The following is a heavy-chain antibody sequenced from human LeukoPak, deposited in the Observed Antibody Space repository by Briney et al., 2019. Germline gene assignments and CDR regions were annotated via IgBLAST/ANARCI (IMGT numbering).Heavy chain of an antibody. D-gene: IGHD3-22*01. J-gene: IGHJ4*02. Sequence: GGSLRLSCAASGFTFSRSAMHWVRQAPGKGLEWVAIISYDGGNKYYADSVKGRFTISRDNSKNTLYLQMNSLRAEDTAVYYCAKEINYYDSKGTFDYWGQGTLVTVST. V-gene: IGHV3-30*04. CDR2: ISYDGGNK. CDR1: GFTFSRSA. CDR3: AKEINYYDSKGTFDY.